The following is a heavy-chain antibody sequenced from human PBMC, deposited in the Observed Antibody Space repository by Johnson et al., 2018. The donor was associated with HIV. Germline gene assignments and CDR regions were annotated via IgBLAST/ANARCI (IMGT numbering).Heavy chain of an antibody. CDR3: ARDREYGLAWGWTLDI. V-gene: IGHV3-33*01. Sequence: QVQLVESGGGVVQPGRSLRLSCVVSGFTFSSYGMHWVRQAPGKGLEWVAVIWYDGSIKYYANSVKGRFIISRDNARNTLYLQMNSLRTEDTAVYYCARDREYGLAWGWTLDIWGQGTMVTVSS. CDR1: GFTFSSYG. J-gene: IGHJ3*02. CDR2: IWYDGSIK. D-gene: IGHD2/OR15-2a*01.